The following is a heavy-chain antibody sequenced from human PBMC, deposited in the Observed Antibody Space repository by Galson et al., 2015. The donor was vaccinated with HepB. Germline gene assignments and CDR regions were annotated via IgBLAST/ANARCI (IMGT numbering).Heavy chain of an antibody. CDR1: GFTFSSYG. J-gene: IGHJ4*02. CDR2: ISYDGSNE. Sequence: SLRLSCAASGFTFSSYGMHWVRQAPGKGLGWVGVISYDGSNEYYVDSVKGRFTISRDNSKNTVYLHLNSLRPEDTAVYYCAKDSSIATTAESGFDYWGQGTLVTVSS. CDR3: AKDSSIATTAESGFDY. D-gene: IGHD6-13*01. V-gene: IGHV3-30*18.